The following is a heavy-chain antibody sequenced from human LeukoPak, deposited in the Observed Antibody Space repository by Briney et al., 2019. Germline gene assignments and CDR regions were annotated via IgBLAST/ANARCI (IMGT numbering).Heavy chain of an antibody. Sequence: TGGSLRLSCAASGFTFSSYAMSWVRQAPGKGLEWVSAISGRGGSTYYADSVKGRFTISRDNSKNTLYLQMNSLRAEDTAVYYCAKVFPPVRGPLNYDAFDIWGQGTMVTVSS. J-gene: IGHJ3*02. CDR2: ISGRGGST. D-gene: IGHD3-10*01. CDR1: GFTFSSYA. CDR3: AKVFPPVRGPLNYDAFDI. V-gene: IGHV3-23*01.